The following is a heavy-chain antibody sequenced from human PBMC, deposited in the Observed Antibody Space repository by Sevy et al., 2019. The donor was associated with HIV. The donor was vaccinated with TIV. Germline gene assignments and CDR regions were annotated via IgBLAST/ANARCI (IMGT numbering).Heavy chain of an antibody. J-gene: IGHJ4*02. CDR2: ISYDGRNK. Sequence: GGSLRLSCAVSGIIFTTSGMHWVRQAPGKGLEWVAVISYDGRNKFYGDSVKGRFTISRDNSKNILYLQMSSLRAEDTAVYYCARERTYLFDYCGQGTLVTVSS. CDR1: GIIFTTSG. V-gene: IGHV3-30*03. CDR3: ARERTYLFDY.